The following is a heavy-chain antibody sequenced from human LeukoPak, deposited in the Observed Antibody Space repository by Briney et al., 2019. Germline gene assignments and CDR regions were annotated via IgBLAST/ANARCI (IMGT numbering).Heavy chain of an antibody. V-gene: IGHV3-11*05. CDR1: GFTFSDYY. CDR3: ARAPYSSSWGFDY. D-gene: IGHD6-13*01. J-gene: IGHJ4*02. CDR2: ISSSSSYT. Sequence: GGSLILSCAASGFTFSDYYMSWIRQAPGKGLEWVSYISSSSSYTNYADSVKGRFTISRDNAKNSLYLQMNSLRAEDTAVYYCARAPYSSSWGFDYWGQGTLVTVSS.